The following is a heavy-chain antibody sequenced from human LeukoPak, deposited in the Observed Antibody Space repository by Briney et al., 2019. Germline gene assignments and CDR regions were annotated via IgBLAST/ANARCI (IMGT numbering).Heavy chain of an antibody. Sequence: ASVKVSCKASGYTFTSYAMHWVRQAPGQRLEWMGWINAGNGNTKYSQKFQGRVTITRDTSTGTVYMELRSLRSEDTAIYYCAKLATSDTGETYWGQGTLVTVSS. CDR2: INAGNGNT. D-gene: IGHD3-16*01. CDR1: GYTFTSYA. V-gene: IGHV1-3*01. J-gene: IGHJ4*02. CDR3: AKLATSDTGETY.